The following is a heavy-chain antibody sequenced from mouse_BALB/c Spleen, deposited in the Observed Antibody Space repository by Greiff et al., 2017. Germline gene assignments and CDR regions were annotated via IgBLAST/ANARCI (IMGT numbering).Heavy chain of an antibody. CDR3: AGRYYDYDEGFAY. V-gene: IGHV1-4*01. CDR2: INPSSGYT. J-gene: IGHJ3*01. D-gene: IGHD2-4*01. Sequence: QVQLKESGAELARPGASVKMSCKASGYTFTSNTMHWVKQRPGQGLEWIGYINPSSGYTNSNQKFKDKATLTADKSSSTAYMQLSSLTSEDSAVYYCAGRYYDYDEGFAYWGQGTLVTVSA. CDR1: GYTFTSNT.